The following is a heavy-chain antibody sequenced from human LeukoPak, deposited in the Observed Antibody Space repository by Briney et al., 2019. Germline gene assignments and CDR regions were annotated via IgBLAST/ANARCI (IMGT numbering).Heavy chain of an antibody. CDR3: PKLTTS. J-gene: IGHJ4*02. CDR2: TVGGGYGT. V-gene: IGHV3-23*01. CDR1: GFTFRSTY. Sequence: GSLRLSCAASGFTFRSTYMSWVRQAPGKGLEWVAVTVGGGYGTYYADSVKGRFTISRDNSNNTLYLQMSSMRAEDTAVYYCPKLTTSWGQGTLVTVYS. D-gene: IGHD4-11*01.